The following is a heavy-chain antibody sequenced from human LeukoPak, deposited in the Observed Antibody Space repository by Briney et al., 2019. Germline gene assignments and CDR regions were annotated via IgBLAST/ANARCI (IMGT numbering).Heavy chain of an antibody. CDR1: GGSISSYY. V-gene: IGHV4-59*01. CDR3: ARGESGWAYYYYYYMDV. D-gene: IGHD6-19*01. CDR2: IYYSGST. J-gene: IGHJ6*03. Sequence: PSETLSLTCTVSGGSISSYYWSWIRQPPGKALEWIGYIYYSGSTNYNPSLKSRVTISVDTSKNQFSLKLSSVTAADTAVYYCARGESGWAYYYYYYMDVWGKGTTVTVSS.